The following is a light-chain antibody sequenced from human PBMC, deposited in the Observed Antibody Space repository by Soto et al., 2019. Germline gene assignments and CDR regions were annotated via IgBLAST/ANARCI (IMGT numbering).Light chain of an antibody. CDR3: QQRNNWHPLT. CDR1: QSVSSY. J-gene: IGKJ4*01. V-gene: IGKV3-11*01. CDR2: DAS. Sequence: EIVLTQSPATLSLSPGERATLSCRASQSVSSYLAWYQQKPGQTPRLLIYDASNKATGIPARFSGSGSGTDLTLTISSLEPEDFAVYYCQQRNNWHPLTFGGGTKVEI.